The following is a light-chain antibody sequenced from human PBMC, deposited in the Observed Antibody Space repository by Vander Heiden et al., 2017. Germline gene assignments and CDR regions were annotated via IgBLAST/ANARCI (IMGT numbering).Light chain of an antibody. CDR2: DVS. CDR3: SSYTSSSTLGV. J-gene: IGLJ3*02. CDR1: SSDVGGYNY. V-gene: IGLV2-14*03. Sequence: QSALTPPAPVSGSPAQSITISCTGTSSDVGGYNYVSWYQQHPGKAPKLMIYDVSNRPSGVSNRFSGSKSGNTASLTISGLQAEDEADYYCSSYTSSSTLGVFGGGTKLTVL.